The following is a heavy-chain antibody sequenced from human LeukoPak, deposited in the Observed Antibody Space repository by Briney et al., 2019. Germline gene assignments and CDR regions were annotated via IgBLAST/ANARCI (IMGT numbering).Heavy chain of an antibody. CDR2: IKSKVYGETI. CDR1: GFTFGDYA. V-gene: IGHV3-49*03. CDR3: AKERGHPLPNYHMDV. J-gene: IGHJ6*03. Sequence: SLRLSCAASGFTFGDYAMGWFRQAPGKGLEWLSFIKSKVYGETIEYAASVKGRFTISRDDSKSIAYLQMNSLRAEDTALYSCAKERGHPLPNYHMDVWGEGTTVTVSS. D-gene: IGHD4/OR15-4a*01.